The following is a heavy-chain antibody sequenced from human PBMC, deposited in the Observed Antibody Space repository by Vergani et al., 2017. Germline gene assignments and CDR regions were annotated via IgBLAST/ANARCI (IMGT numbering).Heavy chain of an antibody. CDR2: INPNSGGT. CDR3: ARDIMITFGEVNRFDY. V-gene: IGHV1-2*02. J-gene: IGHJ4*02. CDR1: GSNFIGYY. Sequence: QVQLVQSGAEVKKPGASVKVSCKATGSNFIGYYMNWVRQAPGQGLEWMGWINPNSGGTNYAQKFQGRVTMTRDTSTSTAYMELSRLRSDDTAVFYCARDIMITFGEVNRFDYWGQGTLVTVSS. D-gene: IGHD3-16*01.